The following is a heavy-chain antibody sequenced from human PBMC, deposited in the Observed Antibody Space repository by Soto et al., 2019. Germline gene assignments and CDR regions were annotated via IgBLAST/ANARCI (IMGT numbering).Heavy chain of an antibody. CDR1: GASVSNKTYY. D-gene: IGHD4-17*01. V-gene: IGHV4-61*01. J-gene: IGHJ4*02. Sequence: LSLTCSVSGASVSNKTYYWSWIRQPPGKRLEWLGYVYYSGTTNYTPSLKGRVTMSVDLSKNQFSLRLPSVTAADTALYYCARTTAVPNSLRSRYFFDSLGQGTLVTVSS. CDR2: VYYSGTT. CDR3: ARTTAVPNSLRSRYFFDS.